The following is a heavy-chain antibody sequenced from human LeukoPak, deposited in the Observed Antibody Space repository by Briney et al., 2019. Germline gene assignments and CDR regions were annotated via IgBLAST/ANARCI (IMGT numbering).Heavy chain of an antibody. J-gene: IGHJ4*02. CDR1: GGTFSSYA. Sequence: ASVKVSCKASGGTFSSYAISWVRQAPGQGLEWMGGIIPIFGTANYAQKFQGRVTITADESTSTAYMELSSLRSEDTAVYYCATDTAMVTTGVDYWGQGTLVTVSS. CDR2: IIPIFGTA. V-gene: IGHV1-69*13. CDR3: ATDTAMVTTGVDY. D-gene: IGHD5-18*01.